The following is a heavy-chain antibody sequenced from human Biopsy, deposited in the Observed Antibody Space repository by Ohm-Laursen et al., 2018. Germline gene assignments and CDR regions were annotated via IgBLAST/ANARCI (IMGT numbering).Heavy chain of an antibody. CDR1: RGSISSNF. J-gene: IGHJ2*01. V-gene: IGHV4-59*01. Sequence: SETLSLTCTISRGSISSNFWSWIRQPPGKGLQWIGYVYYTGSTGYNPSLQSRVTISVDASKNHFSLRLRSVTPADTAIYYCARDRGYYSDRTVPGYFDLWGRGTLVTVSS. CDR3: ARDRGYYSDRTVPGYFDL. CDR2: VYYTGST. D-gene: IGHD3-22*01.